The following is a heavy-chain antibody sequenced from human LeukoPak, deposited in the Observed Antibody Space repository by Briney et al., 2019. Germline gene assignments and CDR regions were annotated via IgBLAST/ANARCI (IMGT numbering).Heavy chain of an antibody. CDR3: AGGYCSGGSCPTFIDY. CDR2: INTDTGNP. V-gene: IGHV7-4-1*02. D-gene: IGHD2-15*01. Sequence: GASVKVSCKASGYTFTSYAMNWVRQAPGQGLEWMGWINTDTGNPTYAQGFTGRFVFSLDTSVSTAYLQISSLKAEDTAVYYCAGGYCSGGSCPTFIDYWGQGTLVTVSS. CDR1: GYTFTSYA. J-gene: IGHJ4*02.